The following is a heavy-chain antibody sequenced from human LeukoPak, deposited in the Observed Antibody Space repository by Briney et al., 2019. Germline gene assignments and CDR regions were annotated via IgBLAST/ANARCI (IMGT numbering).Heavy chain of an antibody. CDR3: ARSTHDYGGNHRTY. CDR2: ISSSSSYI. CDR1: GFTFSSYS. D-gene: IGHD4-23*01. J-gene: IGHJ4*02. V-gene: IGHV3-21*01. Sequence: GGSLRLSCAASGFTFSSYSMNWVRQAPGKGLEWVSSISSSSSYIYYADSVKGRFTISRDNAKNSLYLQMNSLRAEDTAVYYCARSTHDYGGNHRTYWGQGTLVTVSS.